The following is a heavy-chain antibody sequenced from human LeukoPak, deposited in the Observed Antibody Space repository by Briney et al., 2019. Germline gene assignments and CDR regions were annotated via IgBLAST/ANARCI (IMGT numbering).Heavy chain of an antibody. CDR2: IYTSGST. J-gene: IGHJ5*02. Sequence: SQTLSLTCTVSGGSISSGNYYWSWIRQPAGKGLEWIGRIYTSGSTNYNPSVKSRVTISVDTSKNQFSLKLSSVTAADTAVYYCARGGEQWLRNWFDPWGQGTLVTVSS. CDR1: GGSISSGNYY. D-gene: IGHD6-19*01. CDR3: ARGGEQWLRNWFDP. V-gene: IGHV4-61*02.